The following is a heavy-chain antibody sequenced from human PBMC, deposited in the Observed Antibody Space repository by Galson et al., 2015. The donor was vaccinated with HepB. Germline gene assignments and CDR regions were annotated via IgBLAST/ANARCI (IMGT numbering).Heavy chain of an antibody. Sequence: TLSLTCTVSGGSISSGGYYWSWIRQHPGKGLEWIGYIYYSGSTYYNPSLKSRVTISVDTSKNQFSLKLSSVTAADTAVYYCARDDPAGAFDPWGQGTLVTVSS. CDR1: GGSISSGGYY. CDR3: ARDDPAGAFDP. J-gene: IGHJ5*02. CDR2: IYYSGST. V-gene: IGHV4-31*03.